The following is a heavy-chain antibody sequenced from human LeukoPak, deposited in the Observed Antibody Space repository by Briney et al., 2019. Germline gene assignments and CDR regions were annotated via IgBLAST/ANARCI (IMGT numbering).Heavy chain of an antibody. D-gene: IGHD3-3*01. J-gene: IGHJ6*02. CDR1: GFTFSSYG. CDR3: AKALRFLEWSQYGMDV. V-gene: IGHV3-30*18. Sequence: GGSLRLSCAASGFTFSSYGMHWVRQAPGKGLEWVAVMSYDGSNKYYADSVKGRFTISRDNSKNTLYLQMNSLRAEDTAVYYCAKALRFLEWSQYGMDVWGQGTTVTVSS. CDR2: MSYDGSNK.